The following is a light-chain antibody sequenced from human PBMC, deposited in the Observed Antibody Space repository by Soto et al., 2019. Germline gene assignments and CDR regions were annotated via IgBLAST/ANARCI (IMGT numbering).Light chain of an antibody. V-gene: IGLV1-40*01. CDR1: SSDITNNY. Sequence: QSVLTQPPSVSAAPGQRVTISCSGVSSDITNNYVSWYQQLPGTAPKLLIYSNNNRPSGVPDRFSGSRSGTSASLAITGLQPEDEADYYCQSYDGGLGVSKIFGGGTKLTVL. CDR2: SNN. J-gene: IGLJ2*01. CDR3: QSYDGGLGVSKI.